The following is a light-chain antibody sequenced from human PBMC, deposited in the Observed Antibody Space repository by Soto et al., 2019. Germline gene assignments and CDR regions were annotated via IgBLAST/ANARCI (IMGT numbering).Light chain of an antibody. J-gene: IGKJ1*01. CDR2: KAS. Sequence: DIQMTQSPSTLSASVGDRVTLTCRASQSISTWLAWYQQKPGKAPKLRIYKASGLESGVPSRFSGSGSGTAFTLTISSLQPDDFATYYCQQHNTYPRTFGQGTKVDI. CDR3: QQHNTYPRT. V-gene: IGKV1-5*03. CDR1: QSISTW.